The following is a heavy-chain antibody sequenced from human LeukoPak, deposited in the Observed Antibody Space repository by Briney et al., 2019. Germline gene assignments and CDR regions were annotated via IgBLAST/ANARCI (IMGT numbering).Heavy chain of an antibody. Sequence: SETLSLTCTVSGGSISSSSYYWGWIRQPPGKGREWIGSISYCGSTYYNPSLKSRVTISIDTSKNQFSLNLSSVTAADTAVYYCARHDIIAVAFSYWGQGTLVTVSS. CDR3: ARHDIIAVAFSY. CDR1: GGSISSSSYY. CDR2: ISYCGST. J-gene: IGHJ4*02. D-gene: IGHD6-19*01. V-gene: IGHV4-39*01.